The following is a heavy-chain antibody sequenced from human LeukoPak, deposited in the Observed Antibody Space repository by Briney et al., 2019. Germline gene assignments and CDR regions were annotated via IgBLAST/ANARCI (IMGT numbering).Heavy chain of an antibody. Sequence: ESGPTLVKPTQTLTLTCTFSGFSLSTSGVGVGWIRQPPGKALEWLALIYWNDDKRYSPSPKSRLTITKDTSKNQVVLTMTNMDPVDTATYYCAHRQVDYSNYLSKTRGYYYYYYGMDVWGQGTTVTVSS. CDR1: GFSLSTSGVG. J-gene: IGHJ6*02. D-gene: IGHD4-11*01. V-gene: IGHV2-5*01. CDR3: AHRQVDYSNYLSKTRGYYYYYYGMDV. CDR2: IYWNDDK.